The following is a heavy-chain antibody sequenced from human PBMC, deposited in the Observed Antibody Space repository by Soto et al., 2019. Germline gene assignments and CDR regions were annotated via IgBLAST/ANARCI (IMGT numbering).Heavy chain of an antibody. CDR2: IIPIFGTA. V-gene: IGHV1-69*12. Sequence: QVQLVQSGAEVKKPGSSVKVSCKASGGTFSSYAISWVRQAPGQGLEWMGGIIPIFGTANYAQKFQGRVTITADESTSKAYMELSSLRSEDTSVYYCASLCVNPRYYYYYGMDVWGQGTTVTVSS. J-gene: IGHJ6*02. CDR1: GGTFSSYA. CDR3: ASLCVNPRYYYYYGMDV.